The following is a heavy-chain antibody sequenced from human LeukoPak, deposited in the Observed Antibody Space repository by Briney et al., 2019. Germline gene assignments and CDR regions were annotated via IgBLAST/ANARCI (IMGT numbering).Heavy chain of an antibody. CDR1: GFTFSTHS. Sequence: GGSLRLSCAASGFTFSTHSMNWVRQAPGKGLGWVSAINAASNVIYYAESVKGRFTISRDNAKNSLFLQMNSLRPEDTAVYYCTRRAPSHDFDSWGQGTLVAVSS. CDR3: TRRAPSHDFDS. V-gene: IGHV3-21*01. J-gene: IGHJ4*02. CDR2: INAASNVI.